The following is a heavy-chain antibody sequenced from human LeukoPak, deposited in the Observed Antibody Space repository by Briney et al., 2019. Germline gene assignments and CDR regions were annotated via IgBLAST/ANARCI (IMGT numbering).Heavy chain of an antibody. CDR3: ARGRYCSDGNCYHNWFDP. D-gene: IGHD2-15*01. J-gene: IGHJ5*02. Sequence: AAVKVSCKASGYTFTGYYMHWVRQAPGQGLKWMEWINMHSGGTDYAQKFQGRVTMTRDTSISTAYMELTRLRSDDMAVYYCARGRYCSDGNCYHNWFDPWGQGTLVTVSS. CDR1: GYTFTGYY. CDR2: INMHSGGT. V-gene: IGHV1-2*02.